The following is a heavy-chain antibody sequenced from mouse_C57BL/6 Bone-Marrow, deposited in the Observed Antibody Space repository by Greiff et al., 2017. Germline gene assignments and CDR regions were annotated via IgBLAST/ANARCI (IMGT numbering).Heavy chain of an antibody. V-gene: IGHV1-26*01. CDR3: ARELDSSGYGFAY. J-gene: IGHJ3*01. CDR2: LNPNNGGT. Sequence: VQLQQSGPELVKPGASVKISCKASGYTFTDYYMNWVKQSHGKSLEWIGDLNPNNGGTSYNQKFKGKATLTVDKSSSTAYMELRSLTSEDSAVYYCARELDSSGYGFAYWGQGTLVTVSA. D-gene: IGHD3-2*02. CDR1: GYTFTDYY.